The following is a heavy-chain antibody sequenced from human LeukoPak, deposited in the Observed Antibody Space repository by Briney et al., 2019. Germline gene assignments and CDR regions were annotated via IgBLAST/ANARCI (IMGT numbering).Heavy chain of an antibody. Sequence: ASVKVSCKASGYSFTSYGFSWVRQAPGQGLEWMGWISAYNGHTEYAQKFQGRVTMTTDTSTSTAYMELRSLRSDDTAVYFCARDRARSAMAREFQHWGQGTQVTVS. CDR3: ARDRARSAMAREFQH. D-gene: IGHD2-2*01. CDR1: GYSFTSYG. CDR2: ISAYNGHT. J-gene: IGHJ1*01. V-gene: IGHV1-18*01.